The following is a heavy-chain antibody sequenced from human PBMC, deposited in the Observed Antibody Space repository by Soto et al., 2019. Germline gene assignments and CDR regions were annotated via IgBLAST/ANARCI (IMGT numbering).Heavy chain of an antibody. CDR1: GYTFTNFA. CDR3: ARGGAARHLDS. D-gene: IGHD6-6*01. CDR2: VSANNGFT. V-gene: IGHV1-18*01. J-gene: IGHJ5*01. Sequence: ASVKVSCKTSGYTFTNFALSWVRQAPGQGLEWIGFVSANNGFTHFAQKFQGRVSVKTDTSTSTVYLDLRSLSSDDTAVYYCARGGAARHLDSWGQGTPVTVSS.